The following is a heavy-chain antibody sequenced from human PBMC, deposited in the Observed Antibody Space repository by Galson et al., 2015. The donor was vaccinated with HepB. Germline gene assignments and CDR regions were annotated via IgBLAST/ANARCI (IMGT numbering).Heavy chain of an antibody. D-gene: IGHD2/OR15-2a*01. CDR2: ISYDGSNK. V-gene: IGHV3-30*18. CDR1: GFTFSSSG. CDR3: AKGSILFKSWYFDL. Sequence: SLRLSCAASGFTFSSSGMHWVRQAPGKGLEWVAVISYDGSNKYYADSVKGRFTISRDNSKNTLYLQMNSLRAEDTAVYYCAKGSILFKSWYFDLWGRGTLVTVSS. J-gene: IGHJ2*01.